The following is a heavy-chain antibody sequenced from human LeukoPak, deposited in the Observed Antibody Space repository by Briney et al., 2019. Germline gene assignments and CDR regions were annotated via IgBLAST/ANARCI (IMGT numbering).Heavy chain of an antibody. Sequence: VRQAPGQGLEWMGIINPSGGSTSYAQKFQGRVTMTRDTSTSTVYMELSSLRSEDTAVYYCARAVGITIFGVSKENWFDPWGQGTLVTVSS. CDR2: INPSGGST. J-gene: IGHJ5*02. V-gene: IGHV1-46*01. D-gene: IGHD3-3*01. CDR3: ARAVGITIFGVSKENWFDP.